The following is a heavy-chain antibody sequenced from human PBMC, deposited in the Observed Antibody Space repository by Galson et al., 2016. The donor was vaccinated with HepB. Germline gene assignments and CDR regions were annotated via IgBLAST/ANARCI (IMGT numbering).Heavy chain of an antibody. CDR2: IIPRFRAA. CDR1: GGTFSNYG. J-gene: IGHJ5*01. CDR3: ALSIRFSGYDLAPKLFDS. D-gene: IGHD5-12*01. Sequence: SVKVSCKASGGTFSNYGISWVRQARGQGLEWMGGIIPRFRAANYAQKFRGRFTITADESTGTAYMDLSSLISEDTALYYCALSIRFSGYDLAPKLFDSWGHGTLVTVSS. V-gene: IGHV1-69*13.